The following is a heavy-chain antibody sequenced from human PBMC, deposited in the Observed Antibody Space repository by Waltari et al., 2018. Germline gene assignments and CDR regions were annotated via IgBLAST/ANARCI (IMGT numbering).Heavy chain of an antibody. CDR1: GYSNSSGYY. D-gene: IGHD3-9*01. CDR3: ARGALTLYYFDY. V-gene: IGHV4-38-2*02. J-gene: IGHJ4*02. CDR2: VYHNGNT. Sequence: QVQLQESGPGLLKPSETLSLTCNVSGYSNSSGYYWGWIRQAPGKGMEWMGSVYHNGNTYYKPSIKGRVTISLDTSKNKFSLELSSVTAADTAVYYCARGALTLYYFDYWGQGTLVTVSS.